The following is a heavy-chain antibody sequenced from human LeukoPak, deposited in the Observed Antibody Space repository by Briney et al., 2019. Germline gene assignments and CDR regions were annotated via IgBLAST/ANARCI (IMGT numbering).Heavy chain of an antibody. D-gene: IGHD2-21*02. J-gene: IGHJ6*03. Sequence: GGSLRLSCAASGFTVSSNYMNWVRQAPGKGLEWVSSISSSSSYIYYADSVKGRFTISRDNAKNSLYLQMNSLRAEDTAVYYCARDATLSTRVVTAIHYYYYYMDVWGKGTTVTVSS. CDR3: ARDATLSTRVVTAIHYYYYYMDV. CDR1: GFTVSSNY. V-gene: IGHV3-21*01. CDR2: ISSSSSYI.